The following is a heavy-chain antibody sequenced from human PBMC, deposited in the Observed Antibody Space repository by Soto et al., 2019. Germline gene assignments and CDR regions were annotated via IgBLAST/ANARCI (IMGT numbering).Heavy chain of an antibody. CDR1: GFTFSNYA. D-gene: IGHD3-16*02. J-gene: IGHJ5*01. Sequence: LRLSCAASGFTFSNYAMSWVRQAPGKGLEWVSVVSGSGDRTDYADSVKGRFTISRDTSKNTLYLQMNSLRAEDTAVYYCAKDRAAGDIGDRFDSWGQGTLVTVSS. V-gene: IGHV3-23*01. CDR3: AKDRAAGDIGDRFDS. CDR2: VSGSGDRT.